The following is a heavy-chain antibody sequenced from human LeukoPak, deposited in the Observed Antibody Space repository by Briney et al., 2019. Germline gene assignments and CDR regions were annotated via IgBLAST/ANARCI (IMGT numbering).Heavy chain of an antibody. CDR2: VYHSGST. CDR3: ARAAQSRTSAVSWFDP. J-gene: IGHJ5*02. Sequence: PSETLSLTCTVSGGSISSSYWSWIRQPPGKGLEWIGYVYHSGSTNSNPPLKCRVTISVDTSKNQFSLRLSSVTAADTAVYYCARAAQSRTSAVSWFDPWGQGTLVTVPS. V-gene: IGHV4-59*01. D-gene: IGHD2-2*01. CDR1: GGSISSSY.